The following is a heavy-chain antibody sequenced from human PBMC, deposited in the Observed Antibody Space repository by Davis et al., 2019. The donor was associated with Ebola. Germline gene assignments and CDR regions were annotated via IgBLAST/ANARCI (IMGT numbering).Heavy chain of an antibody. CDR3: AKDRGIAARGRNGMDV. CDR2: IRGSGGST. Sequence: PGGSLRLSCAASGFTFSSYAMSWVRQAPGKGLEWVSAIRGSGGSTYYADSVKGRFTISRDNSKNTLYLQMNSLRAEDTAVYYCAKDRGIAARGRNGMDVWGQGTTVTVSS. J-gene: IGHJ6*02. D-gene: IGHD6-6*01. CDR1: GFTFSSYA. V-gene: IGHV3-23*01.